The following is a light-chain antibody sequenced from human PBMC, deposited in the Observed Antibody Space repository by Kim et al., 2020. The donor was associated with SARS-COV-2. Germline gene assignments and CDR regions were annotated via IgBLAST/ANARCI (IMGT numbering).Light chain of an antibody. Sequence: EIVLTQSPGTLSLSPGERATLSCRASQILRTDYLAWYQQKPGQAPRLLIYGTSSRATSIPDRFSGSGSGTDFTLTISRLEPEDFAVYYCQQYGGSPAFTFGGGTKVDIK. CDR1: QILRTDY. V-gene: IGKV3-20*01. CDR2: GTS. J-gene: IGKJ4*01. CDR3: QQYGGSPAFT.